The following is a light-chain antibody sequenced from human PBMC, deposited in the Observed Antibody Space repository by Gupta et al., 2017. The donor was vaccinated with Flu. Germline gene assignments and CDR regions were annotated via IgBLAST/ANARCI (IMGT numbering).Light chain of an antibody. CDR2: GAS. CDR3: QQLSNWPTIT. CDR1: QTVVYRSTVKSY. V-gene: IGKV4-1*01. Sequence: EKSTINGRASQTVVYRSTVKSYLAWYQQKPGQTPKLLIYGASNRDSGVPARFSGRGSGTDFTLTISSLEPEDFAVYYCQQLSNWPTITFGRGTKVDIK. J-gene: IGKJ4*01.